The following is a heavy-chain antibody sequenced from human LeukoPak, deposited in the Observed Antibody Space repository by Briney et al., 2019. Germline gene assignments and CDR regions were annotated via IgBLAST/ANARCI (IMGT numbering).Heavy chain of an antibody. V-gene: IGHV3-7*01. CDR1: GFTFSNYW. Sequence: PGGSLRLSCEASGFTFSNYWMSWVRRAQGKGPQWVANIDRDGDEKNYVDSAKGRFTISRDNAKNSLYLEMNSLRADDMAVYFCARDVNGGYFDYWGQGILVTVSS. J-gene: IGHJ4*02. CDR3: ARDVNGGYFDY. D-gene: IGHD4-23*01. CDR2: IDRDGDEK.